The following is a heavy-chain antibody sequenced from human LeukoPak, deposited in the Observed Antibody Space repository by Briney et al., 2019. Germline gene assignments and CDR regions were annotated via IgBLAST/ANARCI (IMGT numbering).Heavy chain of an antibody. Sequence: SETLSLTCAVSGGSISSSNSWSWVRQPPGKGLEWIGEIYHSGSTNYNPSLKSRVTISVDKSKNQFSLKLSSMTAADTAVYYCSRLTSYYGSGSYYSGWFDPWGQGTLVTVSS. V-gene: IGHV4-4*02. J-gene: IGHJ5*02. CDR1: GGSISSSNS. CDR3: SRLTSYYGSGSYYSGWFDP. D-gene: IGHD3-10*01. CDR2: IYHSGST.